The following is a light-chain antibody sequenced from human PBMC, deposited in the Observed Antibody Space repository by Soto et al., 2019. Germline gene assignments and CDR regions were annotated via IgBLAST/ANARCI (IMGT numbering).Light chain of an antibody. Sequence: QSVLTQPASGSGSPGQSITISCTGTSSDVGGFNYVSWYQQHPGKAPKLMIYDVTNRPSGVSYRFSGSKSGNTASLTISGLQAEDEADYSSNSNKSSSIYVFRTGTKVPVL. J-gene: IGLJ1*01. CDR1: SSDVGGFNY. CDR3: NSNKSSSIYV. CDR2: DVT. V-gene: IGLV2-14*03.